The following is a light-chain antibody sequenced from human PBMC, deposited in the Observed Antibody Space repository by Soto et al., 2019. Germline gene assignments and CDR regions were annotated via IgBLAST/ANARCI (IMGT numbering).Light chain of an antibody. CDR3: QQRSNWPPYT. CDR2: DAS. Sequence: EIVLTQSPATLSLSPGERATLSCRASQSVSSYLAWYQQKPGQAPRLLIYDASNRAADIPDRFSGSGSGTDFTLTISSLEHEDFAVYYCQQRSNWPPYTFGQGTKLEIK. V-gene: IGKV3-11*01. CDR1: QSVSSY. J-gene: IGKJ2*01.